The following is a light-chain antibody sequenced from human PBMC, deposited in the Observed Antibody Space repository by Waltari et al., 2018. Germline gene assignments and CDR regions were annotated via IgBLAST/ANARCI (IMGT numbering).Light chain of an antibody. CDR3: STYAGNDKLV. Sequence: QSALTQPPSASGSPGQSVTISCTATSGDVGRYVSWDQQHPGRAPTVLIFEVTKRPSGVPHRFSASGSGNTASLTISGLQAEDEADYYCSTYAGNDKLVFGGGTKLTVL. CDR2: EVT. J-gene: IGLJ3*02. CDR1: SGDVGRY. V-gene: IGLV2-8*01.